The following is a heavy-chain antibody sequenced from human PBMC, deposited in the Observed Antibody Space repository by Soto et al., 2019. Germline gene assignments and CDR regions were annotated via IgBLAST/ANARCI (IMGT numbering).Heavy chain of an antibody. CDR1: GGAISSGGYS. J-gene: IGHJ4*02. D-gene: IGHD2-2*01. CDR3: ARGSSVVPAATH. CDR2: IYHSGST. Sequence: QLQLQESGSGLVKASQTLSLTCAVAGGAISSGGYSWSWIRQPPGKGLEWIGYIYHSGSTYYNPSLKSRVTISVDRSKNQFSLKLSSVTAADTAVYYCARGSSVVPAATHWGQGTLVTVSS. V-gene: IGHV4-30-2*01.